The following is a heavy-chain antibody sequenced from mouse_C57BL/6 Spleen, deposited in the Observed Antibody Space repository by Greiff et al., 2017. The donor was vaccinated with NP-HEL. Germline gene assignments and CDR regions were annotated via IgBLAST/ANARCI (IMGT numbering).Heavy chain of an antibody. J-gene: IGHJ1*03. CDR1: GFTFSSYA. Sequence: EVQLVESGGGLVKPGGSLKLSCAASGFTFSSYAMSWVRQTPEKRLEWVATISDGGSYTYYPDNVKGRFTISRDNAKNNLYLQMSHLKSEDTAMYYCAREGYYGSSHDWYFDVWGTGTTVTVSS. D-gene: IGHD1-1*01. CDR2: ISDGGSYT. CDR3: AREGYYGSSHDWYFDV. V-gene: IGHV5-4*01.